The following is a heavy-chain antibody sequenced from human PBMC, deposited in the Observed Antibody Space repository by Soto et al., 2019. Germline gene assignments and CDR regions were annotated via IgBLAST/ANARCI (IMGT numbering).Heavy chain of an antibody. D-gene: IGHD3-22*01. CDR1: GFTVSNYH. CDR3: ARDIGRLDKMVIVVIEAPDY. V-gene: IGHV3-66*01. CDR2: IYTAGSA. Sequence: HPGGSLRLSCAASGFTVSNYHMNWVRRAPGKGLEWVSVIYTAGSADFADSVKGRFSISRDDSKNTLYLQMSSLRAEDTAVYYCARDIGRLDKMVIVVIEAPDYWGQGTLVTVSS. J-gene: IGHJ4*02.